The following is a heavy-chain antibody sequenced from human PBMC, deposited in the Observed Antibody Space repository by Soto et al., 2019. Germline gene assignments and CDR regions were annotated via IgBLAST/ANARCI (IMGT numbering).Heavy chain of an antibody. CDR3: ARDPAGHCSTSTCQYFDF. Sequence: PGGSLRLSCAASGFTFSTYSMNWVRQAPGKGLEWVSSISSGSSYIYYADSVKGRFTISRDNAKDSLYLQMNSLRAEDTAVYYCARDPAGHCSTSTCQYFDFWGQGMLVTFSS. CDR2: ISSGSSYI. V-gene: IGHV3-21*01. CDR1: GFTFSTYS. J-gene: IGHJ4*02. D-gene: IGHD2-2*01.